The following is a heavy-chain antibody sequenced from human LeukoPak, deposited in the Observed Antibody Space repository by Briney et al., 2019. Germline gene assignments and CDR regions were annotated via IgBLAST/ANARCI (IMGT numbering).Heavy chain of an antibody. D-gene: IGHD3-10*01. V-gene: IGHV1-2*02. CDR2: INPNRGGT. Sequence: GASVTVSCRTSGYTFTRYYMHWVRQAPGQGLVWMGWINPNRGGTNYAQKFQGRVTMTSDTSISTSYMELSRLRTDDTVVYCCARDSPYMVLGVPNWFDPWGQGTLVTVSS. CDR3: ARDSPYMVLGVPNWFDP. CDR1: GYTFTRYY. J-gene: IGHJ5*02.